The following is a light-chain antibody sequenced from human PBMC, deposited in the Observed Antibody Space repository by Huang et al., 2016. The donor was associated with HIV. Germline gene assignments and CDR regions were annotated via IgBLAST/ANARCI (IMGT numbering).Light chain of an antibody. J-gene: IGKJ1*01. Sequence: DVVMTQFPLSLPVTLGQSASIFCRSSQSLVSSDGDTYLNWFQQRPGRSPRRLIYQVSKRDSVVPDRFSGSGSGTHFTLRINTVEAEDVAVYYCMQGTHWPGTFGQGTKMEI. CDR1: QSLVSSDGDTY. V-gene: IGKV2-30*01. CDR3: MQGTHWPGT. CDR2: QVS.